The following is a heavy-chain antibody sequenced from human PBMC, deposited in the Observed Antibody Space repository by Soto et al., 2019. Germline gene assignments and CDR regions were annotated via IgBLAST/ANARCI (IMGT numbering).Heavy chain of an antibody. D-gene: IGHD2-21*02. V-gene: IGHV1-69*02. Sequence: QVHLVQSGAEMKKPGSSVKVSCQASGSTLSSYTVSWVRQAPGQGLEWMGRIIPVLGVTNYAPKFKGRVTITADKSKTTAYMELSSLRSGDTAVYYCARRRYCGADCYSKYYYGMDVWGQGTTVTVSS. CDR1: GSTLSSYT. CDR3: ARRRYCGADCYSKYYYGMDV. CDR2: IIPVLGVT. J-gene: IGHJ6*02.